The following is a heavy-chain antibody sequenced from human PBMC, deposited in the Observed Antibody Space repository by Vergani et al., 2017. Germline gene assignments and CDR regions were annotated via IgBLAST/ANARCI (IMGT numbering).Heavy chain of an antibody. J-gene: IGHJ4*02. Sequence: QLQLQESGPGLVKPSETLSLTCTVSGGSISSSSYYWGWIRQPPGKGLEWIGSIYYSGSTYYNPSLKSRVTISVDTSKNQFSLKLSSVTAADPAVYYCARGGDMITFGGNWDYFDYWGQGTLVTVSS. V-gene: IGHV4-39*07. CDR1: GGSISSSSYY. CDR2: IYYSGST. CDR3: ARGGDMITFGGNWDYFDY. D-gene: IGHD3-16*01.